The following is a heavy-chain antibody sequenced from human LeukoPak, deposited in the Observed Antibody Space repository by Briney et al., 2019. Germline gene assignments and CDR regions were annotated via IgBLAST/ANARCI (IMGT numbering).Heavy chain of an antibody. D-gene: IGHD5-12*01. CDR2: ISSNGGDT. CDR1: GFTYSNHA. Sequence: GGSLRLSCAASGFTYSNHAMSWVRQAPGKGLEWVSAISSNGGDTHYADSVKGRFTTYRDNSKSTVYLQMNSLRAEDTAVYYCARLALQRGFSGYDHFDYWGQGTLVTVSS. J-gene: IGHJ4*02. V-gene: IGHV3-23*01. CDR3: ARLALQRGFSGYDHFDY.